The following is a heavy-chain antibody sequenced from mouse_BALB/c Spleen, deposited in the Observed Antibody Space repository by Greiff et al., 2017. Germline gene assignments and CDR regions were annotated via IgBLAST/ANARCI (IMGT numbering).Heavy chain of an antibody. CDR1: GFTFSDYY. CDR3: ARGYYGSSRYFDY. V-gene: IGHV5-4*02. J-gene: IGHJ2*01. D-gene: IGHD1-1*01. Sequence: EVHLVESGGGLVKPGGSLKLSCAASGFTFSDYYMYWVRQTPEKRLEWVATISDGGSYTYYPDSVKGRFTISRDNAKNNLYLQMSSLKSEDTAMYYCARGYYGSSRYFDYWGQGTTLTVSS. CDR2: ISDGGSYT.